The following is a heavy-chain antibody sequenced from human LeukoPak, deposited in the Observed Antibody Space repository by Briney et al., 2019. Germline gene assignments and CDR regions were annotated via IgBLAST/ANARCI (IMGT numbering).Heavy chain of an antibody. J-gene: IGHJ4*02. CDR3: ARQIGYNSSSNY. CDR2: IYYSGST. V-gene: IGHV4-59*08. Sequence: SETLSLTCTVSGGSISSYYWSWIRQPPGKGLEWIGYIYYSGSTNYNPSLKSRVTISVDTSKNQFSLKLSSVTAADTAVYYCARQIGYNSSSNYWGQGTLVTVSS. CDR1: GGSISSYY. D-gene: IGHD6-6*01.